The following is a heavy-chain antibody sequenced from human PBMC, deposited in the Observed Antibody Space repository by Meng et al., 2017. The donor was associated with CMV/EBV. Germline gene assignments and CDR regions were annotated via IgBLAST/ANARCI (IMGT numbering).Heavy chain of an antibody. CDR1: GGSFSGYY. Sequence: QVPPHHGGAGLLKPSYTLSPTCAVYGGSFSGYYWSWIRQPPGKGLEWIGEINHSGSTNYNPSLKSRVTISVDTSKNQFSLKLSSVTAADTAVYYCARGVGGWFDPWGQGTLVTVSS. CDR2: INHSGST. D-gene: IGHD1-26*01. CDR3: ARGVGGWFDP. V-gene: IGHV4-34*01. J-gene: IGHJ5*02.